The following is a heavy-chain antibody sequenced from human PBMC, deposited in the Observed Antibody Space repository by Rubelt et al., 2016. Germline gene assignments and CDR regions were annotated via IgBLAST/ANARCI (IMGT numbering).Heavy chain of an antibody. D-gene: IGHD2-2*01. Sequence: QVQLQQWGAGLFKPSETLSLTCAVYGESVSGYYWSWIRQPPGKGLEWIGEISHRGSTSHNPSLKSRVIISADTSKNQFSLKLTPVTAADTAVDYGARGLDATRRASWGQGTLVTVSS. CDR3: ARGLDATRRAS. V-gene: IGHV4-34*02. CDR1: GESVSGYY. J-gene: IGHJ4*02. CDR2: ISHRGST.